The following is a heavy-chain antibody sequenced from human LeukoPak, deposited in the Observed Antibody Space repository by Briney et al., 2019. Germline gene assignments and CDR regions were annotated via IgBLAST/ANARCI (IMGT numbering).Heavy chain of an antibody. CDR2: IYYSGST. J-gene: IGHJ1*01. V-gene: IGHV4-59*12. CDR1: GGSISSYY. Sequence: SETLSLTCTVSGGSISSYYWSWIRQPPGKGLEWIGYIYYSGSTNYNPSLKSRVTISVDTSKNQFSLKLSSVTAADTAVYYCARRQWLPRSSYFQHWGQGTLVTVSS. CDR3: ARRQWLPRSSYFQH. D-gene: IGHD6-19*01.